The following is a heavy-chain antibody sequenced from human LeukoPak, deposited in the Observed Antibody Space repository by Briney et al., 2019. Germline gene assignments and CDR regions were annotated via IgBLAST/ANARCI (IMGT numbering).Heavy chain of an antibody. CDR2: IKQDGSEK. V-gene: IGHV3-7*01. Sequence: GGSLRLSCAASGFTFSRYWMNWVRQAPGKGLEWVANIKQDGSEKYYVDSVEGRFTISRDNAKNSLYLQMNSLRAEDTAVYYCAREVSVTYDFDYWGQGTLVTVST. CDR3: AREVSVTYDFDY. D-gene: IGHD2-21*02. J-gene: IGHJ4*02. CDR1: GFTFSRYW.